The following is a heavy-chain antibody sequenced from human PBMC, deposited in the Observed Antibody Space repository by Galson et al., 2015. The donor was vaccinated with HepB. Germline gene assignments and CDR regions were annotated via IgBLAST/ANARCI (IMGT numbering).Heavy chain of an antibody. CDR3: ARDRARSWLDY. V-gene: IGHV1-3*01. Sequence: SVKVSCKASGYTFTSYAMHWVRQAPGQRLEWMGWINAGNGDTKYSQKFQGRVTITRDTSVSTAYMELSSLRSEDTAVYYCARDRARSWLDYWGQGTLVTVSS. CDR2: INAGNGDT. D-gene: IGHD6-13*01. J-gene: IGHJ4*02. CDR1: GYTFTSYA.